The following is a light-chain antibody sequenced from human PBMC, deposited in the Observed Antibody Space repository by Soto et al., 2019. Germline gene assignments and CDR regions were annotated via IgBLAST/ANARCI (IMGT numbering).Light chain of an antibody. CDR2: GNS. V-gene: IGLV1-40*01. CDR1: SSNIGAGYD. CDR3: QSYDSSPHVV. Sequence: QSVLPQPPSVSGAPGQRVTISCTGSSSNIGAGYDVHWYQQLPGPAPKLLIYGNSNRPSGVPDRFSGSKSGTSASLAITGLQAEDEADYYCQSYDSSPHVVFGGGTKLTVL. J-gene: IGLJ2*01.